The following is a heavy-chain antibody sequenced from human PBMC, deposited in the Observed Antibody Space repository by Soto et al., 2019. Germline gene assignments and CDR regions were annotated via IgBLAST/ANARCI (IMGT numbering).Heavy chain of an antibody. D-gene: IGHD4-17*01. CDR2: VNPYDGNT. V-gene: IGHV1-18*01. Sequence: QVQLVQSGPEVRKPGTSLKVSCKASRYTFTSFGMSWVRQAPGRGLEWMGWVNPYDGNTDTARIFQDRFSMTTDISTNTAYMELRSLTSDDTAIYYCARGSRAIATVTLIDYWGPGTLVTVSS. CDR1: RYTFTSFG. CDR3: ARGSRAIATVTLIDY. J-gene: IGHJ4*02.